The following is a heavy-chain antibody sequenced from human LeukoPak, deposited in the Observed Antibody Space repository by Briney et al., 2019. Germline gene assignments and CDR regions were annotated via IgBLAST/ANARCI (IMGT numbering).Heavy chain of an antibody. J-gene: IGHJ4*02. CDR1: GGSFSGYY. CDR2: INHSGST. D-gene: IGHD2-2*01. Sequence: PSETLSLTCAVYGGSFSGYYWSWIRQPPGKGLEWIGEINHSGSTNYNPSLKSRVTISVDTSKNQFSLKLSSVTAADTAVYYCARGKEDIVVVPAARNKYYFDYWGQGTLVTVSS. CDR3: ARGKEDIVVVPAARNKYYFDY. V-gene: IGHV4-34*01.